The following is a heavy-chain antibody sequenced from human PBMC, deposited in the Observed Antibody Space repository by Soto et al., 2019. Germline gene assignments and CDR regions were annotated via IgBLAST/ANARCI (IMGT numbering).Heavy chain of an antibody. CDR1: GYTXISHA. J-gene: IGHJ4*02. CDR3: ARDGARITVFGVVYYFDY. Sequence: SXKVSYKASGYTXISHAMDLVRQAPGQRLEWMGWINAGNGNTKYSQNFQGRVAINRDTSASTAYMELRSLRSKDTAVYYFARDGARITVFGVVYYFDYWGQGTLGTVSS. D-gene: IGHD3-3*01. CDR2: INAGNGNT. V-gene: IGHV1-3*01.